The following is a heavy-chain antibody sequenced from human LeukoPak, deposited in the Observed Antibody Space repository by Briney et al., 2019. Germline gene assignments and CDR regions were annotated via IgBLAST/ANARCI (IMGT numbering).Heavy chain of an antibody. CDR3: ARDQEAYCGCDCYSVFQH. J-gene: IGHJ1*01. CDR1: VGNFSSYA. D-gene: IGHD2-21*01. Sequence: ASVKVSCKASVGNFSSYAISWVRQAPGPGLEWMGRVIPIFGTANHEKKFHGRVTITTDESTSTAYMELSSVRSEDTAVYYCARDQEAYCGCDCYSVFQHWGQGTLVTVSS. V-gene: IGHV1-69*05. CDR2: VIPIFGTA.